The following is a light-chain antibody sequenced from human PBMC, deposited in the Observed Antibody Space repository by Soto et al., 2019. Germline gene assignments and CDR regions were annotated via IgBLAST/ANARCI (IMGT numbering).Light chain of an antibody. CDR2: GAS. CDR1: QRGSSSY. CDR3: PQYFSSPWT. J-gene: IGKJ1*01. V-gene: IGKV3-20*01. Sequence: EIVLTQFPGALLMTQGESATLSCRASQRGSSSYLAWYQQKPGQAPRLLIYGASSRATGIPDRFSGSGSGTDFTLTIIFLVPEDFAVYSCPQYFSSPWTFGHGTKLAIK.